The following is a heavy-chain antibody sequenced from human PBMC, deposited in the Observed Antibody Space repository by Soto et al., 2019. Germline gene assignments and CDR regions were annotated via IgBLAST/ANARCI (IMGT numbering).Heavy chain of an antibody. V-gene: IGHV4-61*01. CDR3: ARDIRGYSRAFDY. J-gene: IGHJ4*02. CDR1: GDSVTSENYY. D-gene: IGHD5-18*01. CDR2: IYSSGST. Sequence: LETLSLTCTVSGDSVTSENYYWTWIRQSPGKGLEWIRYIYSSGSTNYNPSLKSRVTISLDTSRNQFSLKLTSVTAADTAVYYCARDIRGYSRAFDYWGQGTLVTVSS.